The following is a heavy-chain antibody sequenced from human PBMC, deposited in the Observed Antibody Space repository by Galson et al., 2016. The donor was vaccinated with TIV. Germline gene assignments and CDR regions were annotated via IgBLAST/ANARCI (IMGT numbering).Heavy chain of an antibody. CDR1: GFSLKDYG. J-gene: IGHJ4*02. D-gene: IGHD3-10*01. Sequence: SLRLSCAVSGFSLKDYGTHWVRQAPGKGLEWVAVIGYDGTTKYYADSVNGRFTISRDTSTNTLSLRMDSLIGEDTAMYYCARSAEFGTGIWYVFDYWGQGSMVTGSS. CDR3: ARSAEFGTGIWYVFDY. V-gene: IGHV3-33*01. CDR2: IGYDGTTK.